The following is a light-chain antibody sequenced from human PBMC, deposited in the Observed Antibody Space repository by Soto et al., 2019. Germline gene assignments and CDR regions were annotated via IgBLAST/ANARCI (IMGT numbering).Light chain of an antibody. CDR3: QQRSNCPPMYT. V-gene: IGKV3-11*01. CDR1: QSVSSY. J-gene: IGKJ2*01. CDR2: DAS. Sequence: EIVLTQSPATLSLSPGERATLSCRASQSVSSYLAWYQQKPGQAPRLLIYDASNRATGFPARFSGGGSGTDFTLTISSLEPEDFAVYYCQQRSNCPPMYTFGQGTKLEIK.